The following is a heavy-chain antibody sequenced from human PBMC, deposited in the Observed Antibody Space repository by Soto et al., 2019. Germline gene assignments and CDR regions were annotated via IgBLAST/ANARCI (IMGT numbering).Heavy chain of an antibody. CDR3: ARSVEWLASFDY. Sequence: ASVKVSCKASGYTFTSYGISWVRQAPGQGLEWMGWISAYNGNTNYEQKLQGRVTMTRNTSISTAYMELSSLRSEDTAVYYCARSVEWLASFDYWGQGTLVTVSS. D-gene: IGHD6-19*01. CDR2: ISAYNGNT. J-gene: IGHJ4*02. V-gene: IGHV1-18*01. CDR1: GYTFTSYG.